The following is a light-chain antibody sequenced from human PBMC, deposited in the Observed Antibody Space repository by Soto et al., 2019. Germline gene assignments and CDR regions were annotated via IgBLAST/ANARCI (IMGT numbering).Light chain of an antibody. CDR3: QSYDSSLSGYV. V-gene: IGLV1-40*01. J-gene: IGLJ1*01. CDR2: NNN. Sequence: QAVVTQPTSVSGAPRQRVTISGTGSSSNIGAGYDVQWYQQLPGTAPKLLIYNNNNRPSGVPDRFSGSKSGTSATLAITGLQAEDDADYYCQSYDSSLSGYVFGTGTKLTVL. CDR1: SSNIGAGYD.